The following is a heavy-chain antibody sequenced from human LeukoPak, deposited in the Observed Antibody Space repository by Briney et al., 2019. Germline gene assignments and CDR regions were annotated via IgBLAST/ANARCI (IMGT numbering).Heavy chain of an antibody. V-gene: IGHV4-61*02. CDR3: ARERRSYSSSWPFDY. D-gene: IGHD6-13*01. Sequence: SETLSLTCTVSGGSISSGSYYWSWIRQPAGTGLEWIGRIYTSGSTNYNPSLKSRVTISVDTSKTQFSLKLSSVTAADTAVYYCARERRSYSSSWPFDYWGQGTLVTVSS. J-gene: IGHJ4*02. CDR1: GGSISSGSYY. CDR2: IYTSGST.